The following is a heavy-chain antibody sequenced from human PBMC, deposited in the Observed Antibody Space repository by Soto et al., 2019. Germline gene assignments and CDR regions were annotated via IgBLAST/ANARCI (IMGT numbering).Heavy chain of an antibody. V-gene: IGHV4-59*01. CDR2: IYHSGITGST. CDR1: GASISSYY. D-gene: IGHD6-6*01. CDR3: AGFSSSSLVDWFDP. Sequence: SETLSLTCTVSGASISSYYWTWIRQPPGKGLERIGYIYHSGITGSTNYNPSLKSRVTISVDTSEDQFSLILSSVTAADTAVYYCAGFSSSSLVDWFDPWGQGTLVTVSS. J-gene: IGHJ5*02.